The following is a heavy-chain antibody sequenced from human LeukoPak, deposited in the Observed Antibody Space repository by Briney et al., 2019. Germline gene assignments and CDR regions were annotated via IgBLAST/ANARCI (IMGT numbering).Heavy chain of an antibody. D-gene: IGHD3-10*01. J-gene: IGHJ5*02. CDR3: ARDAAHYGSGSFFDP. V-gene: IGHV4-59*01. Sequence: PSETLSLTCTVSGGSISSYYWSWIRQPPGKGLEWIGYIYYSGSTNYNPSLKSRVTISVDTSKNQFSLKLSSVTAADTAVYYCARDAAHYGSGSFFDPWGQGTLVTVSS. CDR1: GGSISSYY. CDR2: IYYSGST.